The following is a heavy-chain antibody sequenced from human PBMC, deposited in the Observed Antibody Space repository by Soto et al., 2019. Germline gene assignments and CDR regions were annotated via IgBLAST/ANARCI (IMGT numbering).Heavy chain of an antibody. Sequence: SQTLSLTWAISGDSVSSNSAAWNWIRQAPSRGVEWLGRTYYRSKWYNDYAVSVKSRITINPDTSKNQFSLQLNSVTPEDTAVYYCARDRMEWLPYYYYYGMDVWGQGTTVTVSS. V-gene: IGHV6-1*01. CDR1: GDSVSSNSAA. D-gene: IGHD3-3*01. J-gene: IGHJ6*02. CDR3: ARDRMEWLPYYYYYGMDV. CDR2: TYYRSKWYN.